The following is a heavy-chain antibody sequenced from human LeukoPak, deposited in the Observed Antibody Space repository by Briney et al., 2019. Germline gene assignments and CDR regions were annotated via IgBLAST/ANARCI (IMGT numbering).Heavy chain of an antibody. V-gene: IGHV4-34*01. D-gene: IGHD5-12*01. CDR3: ARGRGYSGYG. CDR1: GGSFSGYY. CDR2: INHSGST. J-gene: IGHJ4*02. Sequence: SETLSLTCAVYGGSFSGYYWSWIRQPPGKGLEWIGEINHSGSTNYNPSLKSRVTISVDTSKNQFSLKLSSVTAADTAVYYCARGRGYSGYGWGQGTLVTVSS.